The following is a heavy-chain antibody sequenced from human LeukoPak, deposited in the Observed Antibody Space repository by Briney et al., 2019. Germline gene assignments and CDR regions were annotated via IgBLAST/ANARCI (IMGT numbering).Heavy chain of an antibody. J-gene: IGHJ4*02. CDR1: GGSISSYY. Sequence: PSETLSLTCTVAGGSISSYYWSWIRQPAGKGLEWIGRIYTSGSTNYNASLKSRVTMSVDTSKNQFSLKLSSVTAADTAVFYCARENSGSYREFDYWGQGTLVTVSS. D-gene: IGHD1-26*01. V-gene: IGHV4-4*07. CDR3: ARENSGSYREFDY. CDR2: IYTSGST.